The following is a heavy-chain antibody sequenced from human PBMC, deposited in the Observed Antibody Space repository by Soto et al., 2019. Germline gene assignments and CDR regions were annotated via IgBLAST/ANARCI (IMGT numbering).Heavy chain of an antibody. J-gene: IGHJ3*01. CDR3: ARVKVPAAILGAFDL. CDR2: INPLKGDT. D-gene: IGHD2-2*02. CDR1: GYTFSTYG. V-gene: IGHV1-18*01. Sequence: ASVKVSCKASGYTFSTYGITWVRQAPGQGLDWMGWINPLKGDTKSAANFQDRVTMTTDTSTGTAYMELRSLRSDDTAVYYCARVKVPAAILGAFDLWGQGTLVTV.